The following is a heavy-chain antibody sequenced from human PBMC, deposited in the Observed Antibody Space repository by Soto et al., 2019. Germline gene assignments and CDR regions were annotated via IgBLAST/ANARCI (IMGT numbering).Heavy chain of an antibody. CDR2: VSIGGST. V-gene: IGHV3-23*01. Sequence: LRLSCTASGFTFSSYAMGWVRQGPGKGLEWVAVVSIGGSTHYADSVRGRFTISRDNSKNTLSLQMNSLTAEDTAVYFCAKRRGAGGHFDYWGQGALVTVSS. D-gene: IGHD2-15*01. CDR3: AKRRGAGGHFDY. CDR1: GFTFSSYA. J-gene: IGHJ4*02.